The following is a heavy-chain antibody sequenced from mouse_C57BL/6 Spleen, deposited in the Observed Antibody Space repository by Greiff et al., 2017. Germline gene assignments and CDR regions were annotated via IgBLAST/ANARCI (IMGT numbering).Heavy chain of an antibody. D-gene: IGHD3-2*02. CDR2: INPNNGGT. CDR1: GYTFTDYN. J-gene: IGHJ4*01. CDR3: ARGSSGSFYAMDY. V-gene: IGHV1-22*01. Sequence: EVQLQQSGPELVKPGASVKMSCKASGYTFTDYNMHWVKQSHGKSLEWIGYINPNNGGTSYNQKFKGKATLTVNKSSSTAYMELRSLTSEDSAVYYCARGSSGSFYAMDYWGQGTSVTVSS.